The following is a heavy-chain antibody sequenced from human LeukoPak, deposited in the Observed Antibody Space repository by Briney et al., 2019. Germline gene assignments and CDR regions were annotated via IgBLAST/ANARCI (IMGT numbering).Heavy chain of an antibody. J-gene: IGHJ4*02. CDR2: IYYSGST. CDR3: ARHHQTNGYYFDY. CDR1: GVSINSGDYY. D-gene: IGHD3-16*01. V-gene: IGHV4-30-4*08. Sequence: SQTLSLTCTASGVSINSGDYYWSWIRQHPGKGLEWIGYIYYSGSTFYNPSLKSRVTISVDTSKNQFSLKLISVTAADTAVYYCARHHQTNGYYFDYWGQGALVAVSS.